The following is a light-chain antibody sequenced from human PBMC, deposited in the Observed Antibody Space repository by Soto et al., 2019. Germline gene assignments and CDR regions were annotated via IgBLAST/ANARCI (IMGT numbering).Light chain of an antibody. Sequence: QSALTQPASVSGSPGQSITISCTGTRTDVGGYNFVSWYQQHPGKVPKLMIYDVTIRPSGVSARFSGSKSGNTASLTISGLQAEDEADYYCSSYTVSTTVVFGGGTKLTVL. J-gene: IGLJ2*01. CDR1: RTDVGGYNF. CDR3: SSYTVSTTVV. V-gene: IGLV2-14*01. CDR2: DVT.